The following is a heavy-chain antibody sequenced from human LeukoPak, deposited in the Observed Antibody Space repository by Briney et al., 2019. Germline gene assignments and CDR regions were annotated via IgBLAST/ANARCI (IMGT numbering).Heavy chain of an antibody. J-gene: IGHJ3*02. CDR3: ARDRGRPAANDAFDI. CDR1: GFTFSSYS. V-gene: IGHV3-21*01. Sequence: GGSLRLSCAASGFTFSSYSMTWVRQAPGKGLELVSSISSSSSYIYYADSVKGRFTISRDNAKNSLYLQMNSLRAEGTAVYYCARDRGRPAANDAFDIWGQGTMVTVSS. D-gene: IGHD2-2*01. CDR2: ISSSSSYI.